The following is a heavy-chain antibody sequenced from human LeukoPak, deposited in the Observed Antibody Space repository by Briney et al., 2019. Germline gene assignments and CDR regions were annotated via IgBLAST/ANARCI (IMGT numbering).Heavy chain of an antibody. CDR2: IYSGGST. Sequence: GGSLRLSCAASGFTVSSNYMSWVRQAPGKGLERVSVIYSGGSTYYADSVKGRFTISRDNSKNTLYLQMNSLRAEDTAVYYCARDRPVYYDILTGYPRGFDYWGQGTLVTVSS. CDR1: GFTVSSNY. J-gene: IGHJ4*02. D-gene: IGHD3-9*01. CDR3: ARDRPVYYDILTGYPRGFDY. V-gene: IGHV3-66*01.